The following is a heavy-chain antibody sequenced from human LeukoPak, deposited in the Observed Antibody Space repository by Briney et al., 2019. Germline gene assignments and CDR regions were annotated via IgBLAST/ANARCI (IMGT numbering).Heavy chain of an antibody. CDR1: GGSFSGYY. D-gene: IGHD3-10*01. V-gene: IGHV4-34*01. J-gene: IGHJ4*02. Sequence: SETLSLTCAVYGGSFSGYYWSWIRQPPGKGLEWIGEVNHSGSTNYNPSLKRRVTISVDTSKNQFSLKLSSVTAADTAVYYCARRRVLLWFGELPFDYWGQGTLVTVSS. CDR3: ARRRVLLWFGELPFDY. CDR2: VNHSGST.